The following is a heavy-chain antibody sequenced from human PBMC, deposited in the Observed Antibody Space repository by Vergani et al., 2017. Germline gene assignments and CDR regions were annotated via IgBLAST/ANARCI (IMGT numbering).Heavy chain of an antibody. CDR3: ARDRRYYDSSGYLTADYFDY. CDR2: ISAYNGNT. D-gene: IGHD3-22*01. V-gene: IGHV1-18*01. CDR1: GYTFTSYG. J-gene: IGHJ4*02. Sequence: QVQLVQSGAEVKKPGASVKVSCKASGYTFTSYGISWVRQAPGQGLEWMGWISAYNGNTNYAQKLQGRVTMTTDTSTSTAYMELRSLRSDDTAVYYGARDRRYYDSSGYLTADYFDYWGQGTLVTVSS.